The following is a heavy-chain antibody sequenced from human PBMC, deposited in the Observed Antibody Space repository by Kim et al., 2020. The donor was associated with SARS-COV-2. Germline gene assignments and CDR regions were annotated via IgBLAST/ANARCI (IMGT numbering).Heavy chain of an antibody. V-gene: IGHV1-8*01. J-gene: IGHJ4*02. CDR1: GYTFTSYD. D-gene: IGHD3-10*01. Sequence: ASVKVSCKASGYTFTSYDINWVRQATGQGLEWMGWMNPNSGNTGYAQKFQGRVTMTRNTSISTAYMELSSLRSEDTAVYYCARVPITMVRGASDYWGQGTLVTVSS. CDR2: MNPNSGNT. CDR3: ARVPITMVRGASDY.